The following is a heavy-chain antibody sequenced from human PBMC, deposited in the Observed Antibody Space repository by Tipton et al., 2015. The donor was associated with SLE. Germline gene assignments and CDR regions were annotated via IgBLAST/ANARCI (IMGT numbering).Heavy chain of an antibody. J-gene: IGHJ4*02. CDR3: AKVHLGDPRDFDS. V-gene: IGHV3-23*03. CDR1: GFTFSSYA. CDR2: FIYTDERT. Sequence: GSLRLSCATSGFTFSSYAMSWVRQAPGKGLEWVAFIYTDERTSYVDSVKGRFTISRDNSRNMVSLQMNSLTPADTAVYYCAKVHLGDPRDFDSWGQGTLVTVSS. D-gene: IGHD3-16*01.